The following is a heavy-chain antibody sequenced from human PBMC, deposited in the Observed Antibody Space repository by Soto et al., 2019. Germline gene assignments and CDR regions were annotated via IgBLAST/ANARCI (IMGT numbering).Heavy chain of an antibody. D-gene: IGHD5-18*01. CDR3: ARDFNTPMAPDY. J-gene: IGHJ4*02. V-gene: IGHV3-11*01. CDR1: GFTFSNHY. Sequence: QMQLVESGGGLVNPGESLRLSCAASGFTFSNHYMSWIRQAPGKGLEWVSYISSSGSTIYYADSVKGRFTISRDNAKNSLYLQMNSLRAEDTAVYYCARDFNTPMAPDYWGQGTLVSVS. CDR2: ISSSGSTI.